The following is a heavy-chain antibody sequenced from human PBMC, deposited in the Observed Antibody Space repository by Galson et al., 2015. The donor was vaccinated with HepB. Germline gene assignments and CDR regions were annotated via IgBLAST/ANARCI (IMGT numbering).Heavy chain of an antibody. D-gene: IGHD5/OR15-5a*01. CDR3: ARETPLRKRYFDY. V-gene: IGHV4-59*01. CDR1: GGSISSYY. CDR2: IYYSGIP. Sequence: SETLSLTCTVSGGSISSYYWSWIRQPPEKGLEWIGYIYYSGIPNYTPFLKSRVTISVDTSKNQFSLKVSSVTAADTAVYYCARETPLRKRYFDYWGQGTLVTVSS. J-gene: IGHJ4*02.